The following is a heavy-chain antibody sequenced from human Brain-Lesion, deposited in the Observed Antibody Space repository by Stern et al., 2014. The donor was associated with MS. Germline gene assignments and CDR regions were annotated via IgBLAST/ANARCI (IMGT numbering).Heavy chain of an antibody. CDR2: IYYSGNT. D-gene: IGHD2-15*01. CDR1: GGSVSSTSYA. CDR3: AGEEDIRYCSGGSCTGNWFDP. V-gene: IGHV4-39*01. Sequence: QLQLQESGPGLVKPSETLSLTCTVAGGSVSSTSYAWAWIRQPPGKGLEWIGTIYYSGNTYYSPSLKSRLTISLDTSTNQFSLPLRSVTAADTAVYYCAGEEDIRYCSGGSCTGNWFDPWGQGTLVTVSS. J-gene: IGHJ5*02.